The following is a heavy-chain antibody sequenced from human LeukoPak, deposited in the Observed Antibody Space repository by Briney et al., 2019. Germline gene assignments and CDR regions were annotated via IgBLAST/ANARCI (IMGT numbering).Heavy chain of an antibody. Sequence: PSETLSLTCTVSGGSISSGDYYWSWIRQPPGKGLEWIGYIYYSGSTYYNPSLKSRVTISVDTSKNQFSLKLSSVTAADTAVYYCARDANDVGATRNYDAFDIWGQGTMVTVSS. CDR2: IYYSGST. CDR1: GGSISSGDYY. J-gene: IGHJ3*02. CDR3: ARDANDVGATRNYDAFDI. V-gene: IGHV4-30-4*01. D-gene: IGHD1-26*01.